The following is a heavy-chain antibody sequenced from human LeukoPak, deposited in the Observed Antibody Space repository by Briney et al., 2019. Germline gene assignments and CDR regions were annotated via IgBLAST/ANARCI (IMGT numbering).Heavy chain of an antibody. CDR2: IILIFGTA. CDR1: GGTFSSYA. J-gene: IGHJ5*01. D-gene: IGHD2-2*01. V-gene: IGHV1-69*05. CDR3: ARAREVVPGGYWFDP. Sequence: ASVKVSCKASGGTFSSYAISWVRQAPGQGLEWMGGIILIFGTANYAQKFQGRVTITTDESTSTAYMELSSLRSEDTAVYYCARAREVVPGGYWFDPWGQGTTVTVSS.